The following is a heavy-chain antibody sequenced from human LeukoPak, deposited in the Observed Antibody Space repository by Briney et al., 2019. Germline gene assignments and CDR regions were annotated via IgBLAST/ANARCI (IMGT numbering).Heavy chain of an antibody. CDR2: IYHSGST. V-gene: IGHV4-38-2*01. J-gene: IGHJ4*02. CDR1: GYSIRSGDY. Sequence: PSETLSLTCAVSGYSIRSGDYWGWIRQSPGKGLEWIGSIYHSGSTHYNPSLKSRVTISVDTSKNQFSLMLGSVTAADTAVYYCARNRSVTTTPGFDHWGQGTLVTVSS. CDR3: ARNRSVTTTPGFDH. D-gene: IGHD4-17*01.